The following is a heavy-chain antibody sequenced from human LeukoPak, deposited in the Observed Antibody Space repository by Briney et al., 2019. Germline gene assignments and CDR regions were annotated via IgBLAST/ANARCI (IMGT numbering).Heavy chain of an antibody. J-gene: IGHJ6*03. V-gene: IGHV4-38-2*01. CDR3: ARVTRGMTYYYGSGSYSDYYYYYMDV. CDR2: ICHSGST. Sequence: SETLSLTCAVSGYSISSGYYWGWIRQPPGKGLEWIGSICHSGSTYYNPSLKSRVTISVDTSKNQFSLKLSSVTAADTAVYYCARVTRGMTYYYGSGSYSDYYYYYMDVWGKGTTVTVSS. CDR1: GYSISSGYY. D-gene: IGHD3-10*01.